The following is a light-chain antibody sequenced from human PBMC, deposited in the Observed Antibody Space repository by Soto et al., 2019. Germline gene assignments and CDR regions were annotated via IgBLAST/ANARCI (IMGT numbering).Light chain of an antibody. J-gene: IGLJ1*01. V-gene: IGLV2-14*01. Sequence: QSVLTQPASVSGSPGQSITISCPGTSGDVGGYDCVSWYQQHPDKAPKLLIYEVTKRPSWVSNRFSGSKSGNTASLTISGLQPEDEADYYCSSLTSGSTRVFGSGTKLTVL. CDR2: EVT. CDR3: SSLTSGSTRV. CDR1: SGDVGGYDC.